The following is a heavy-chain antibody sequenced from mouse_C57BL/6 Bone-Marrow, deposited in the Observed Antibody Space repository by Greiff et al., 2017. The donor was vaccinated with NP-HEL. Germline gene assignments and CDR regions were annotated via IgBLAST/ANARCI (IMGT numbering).Heavy chain of an antibody. V-gene: IGHV1-64*01. D-gene: IGHD2-4*01. CDR2: IHPNSSTT. CDR3: ARPYDYDHY. CDR1: GYPFTSYW. Sequence: QVQLQQPGAELVKPGASVKLSCKASGYPFTSYWMHWVKQRPGHGLEWIGMIHPNSSTTNYNEKFKSKATLTVYKYSSKAYMQLRSLTSEDSAVYYCARPYDYDHYWGQGTLVTVSA. J-gene: IGHJ3*01.